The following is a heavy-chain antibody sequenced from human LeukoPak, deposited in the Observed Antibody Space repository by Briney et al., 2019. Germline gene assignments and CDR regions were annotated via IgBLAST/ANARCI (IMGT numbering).Heavy chain of an antibody. J-gene: IGHJ4*02. D-gene: IGHD3-3*01. CDR3: ARRFWRGLSDY. CDR2: INHSGST. CDR1: GGSFSGYY. Sequence: KSSETLSHTCAVYGGSFSGYYWSWIRQPPGKGLEWIGEINHSGSTNYNPSLKSRVTISVDTSKNQFSLKLSSVTAADTAVYYCARRFWRGLSDYWGQGTLVTVSS. V-gene: IGHV4-34*01.